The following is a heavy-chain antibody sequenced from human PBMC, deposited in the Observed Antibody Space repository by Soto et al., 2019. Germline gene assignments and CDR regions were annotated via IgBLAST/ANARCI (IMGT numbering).Heavy chain of an antibody. J-gene: IGHJ5*02. CDR3: ATAPGANSWSYSRFDP. CDR1: GSDITRAYY. Sequence: SETLSLTCAVSGSDITRAYYWGWIRQPPGNGLEWIGSIFHTVKTYYNPSLRSRVTISLDTSNNHFSLTLTSVAAADTAIYYCATAPGANSWSYSRFDPWGQGTQVPVSS. CDR2: IFHTVKT. D-gene: IGHD4-4*01. V-gene: IGHV4-38-2*01.